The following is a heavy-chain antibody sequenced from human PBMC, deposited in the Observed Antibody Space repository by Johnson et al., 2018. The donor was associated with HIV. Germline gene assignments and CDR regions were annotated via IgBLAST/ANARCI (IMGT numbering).Heavy chain of an antibody. D-gene: IGHD6-13*01. V-gene: IGHV3-53*01. CDR2: IYSGGST. J-gene: IGHJ3*02. CDR3: AKDQEAWYISRWSPTDAFDI. Sequence: VQLVESGGGLIQPGGSLRLSCAASGLTVSSNYMNWVRQAPGKGLEWVSVIYSGGSTYYADSVKGRFSISSAISKNSLYLQMNSLRAEDTALDYCAKDQEAWYISRWSPTDAFDIWGQGTMVTVSS. CDR1: GLTVSSNY.